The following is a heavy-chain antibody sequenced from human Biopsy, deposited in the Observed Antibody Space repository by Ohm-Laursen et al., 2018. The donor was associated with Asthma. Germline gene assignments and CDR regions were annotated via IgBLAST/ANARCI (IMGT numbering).Heavy chain of an antibody. CDR3: VRGSSSWHHGPFHYYYGLDV. J-gene: IGHJ6*02. D-gene: IGHD6-13*01. CDR1: SGSGGYMRSGNYY. V-gene: IGHV4-39*01. CDR2: IYYSGTT. Sequence: GTLSLTCSLSSGSGGYMRSGNYYWGWIRQPPGKGLEWIGRIYYSGTTYYNPSLESRVTLSADTTKNQFFLKLTSVNAADTAVYYCVRGSSSWHHGPFHYYYGLDVWGQGTTATVSS.